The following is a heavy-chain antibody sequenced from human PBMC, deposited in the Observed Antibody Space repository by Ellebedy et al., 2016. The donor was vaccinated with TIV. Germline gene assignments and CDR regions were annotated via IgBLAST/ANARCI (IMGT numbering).Heavy chain of an antibody. Sequence: SETLSLXXTVSGGSVSRGGYYWSWIRQFPGRGLQWIGHIFYSGSPHYNPSLESRVTMSIDTSKNQFSLKLNSATAADTAVYYCARCSGYCVDYWGQGTLVTVSS. CDR1: GGSVSRGGYY. CDR3: ARCSGYCVDY. CDR2: IFYSGSP. V-gene: IGHV4-31*03. J-gene: IGHJ4*02. D-gene: IGHD5/OR15-5a*01.